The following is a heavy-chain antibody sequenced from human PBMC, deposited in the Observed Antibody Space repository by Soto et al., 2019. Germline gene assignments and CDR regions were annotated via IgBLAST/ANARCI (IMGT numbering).Heavy chain of an antibody. CDR2: LYPGDSDP. Sequence: ESLKICWKGSGYSFTSFWIGWVGQMPGKGLECMGILYPGDSDPRYSPSFQGQVTISAVKSISTAYLQWSSLKASDTAMYYCAQSPRRTGGFDIWGQGTRVTVSS. CDR1: GYSFTSFW. J-gene: IGHJ3*02. V-gene: IGHV5-51*01. D-gene: IGHD2-8*02. CDR3: AQSPRRTGGFDI.